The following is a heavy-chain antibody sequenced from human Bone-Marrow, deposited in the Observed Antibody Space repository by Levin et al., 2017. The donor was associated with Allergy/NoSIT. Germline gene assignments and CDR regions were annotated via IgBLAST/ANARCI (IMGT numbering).Heavy chain of an antibody. CDR1: GGSISSGDYY. Sequence: ASETLSLTCTVSGGSISSGDYYWSWIRQPPGKGLEWIGYIYYSGSTYYNPSLKSRVTISVDTSKNQFSLKLSSVTAADTAVYYCARGSPPRYAKYYYYGMDVWGQGTTVTVSS. CDR3: ARGSPPRYAKYYYYGMDV. J-gene: IGHJ6*02. V-gene: IGHV4-30-4*01. CDR2: IYYSGST. D-gene: IGHD3-10*01.